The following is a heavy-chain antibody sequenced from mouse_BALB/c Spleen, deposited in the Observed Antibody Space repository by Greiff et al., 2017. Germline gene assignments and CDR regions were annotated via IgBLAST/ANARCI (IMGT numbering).Heavy chain of an antibody. CDR3: ARSGRYSWFAY. V-gene: IGHV1-69*01. J-gene: IGHJ3*01. Sequence: QVQLQQPGAELVMPGASVKMSCKASGYTFTDYWMHWVKQRPGQGLEWIGAIDTSDSYTSYNQKFKGKATLTVDESSSTAYMQLSSLTSEDSAVYCCARSGRYSWFAYWGQGTLVTVSA. CDR1: GYTFTDYW. CDR2: IDTSDSYT. D-gene: IGHD2-14*01.